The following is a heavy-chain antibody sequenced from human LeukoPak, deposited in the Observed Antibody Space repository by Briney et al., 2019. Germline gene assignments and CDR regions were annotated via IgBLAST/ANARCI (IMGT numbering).Heavy chain of an antibody. D-gene: IGHD2-2*02. CDR2: IYHSGST. V-gene: IGHV4-4*02. Sequence: SETLSLTCAVSGGSISSSNWWSWVRQPPGKGLEWIGEIYHSGSTNYNPSLKSRVTISVDKSKNQFSLKLSSVTAADTAVYYCARVVGYCSSTSCYIYYYYYMDVWGKGTTVTVSS. CDR3: ARVVGYCSSTSCYIYYYYYMDV. J-gene: IGHJ6*03. CDR1: GGSISSSNW.